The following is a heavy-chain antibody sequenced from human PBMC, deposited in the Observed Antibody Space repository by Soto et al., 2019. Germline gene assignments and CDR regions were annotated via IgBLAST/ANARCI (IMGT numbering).Heavy chain of an antibody. CDR3: AREEAAHDYGDYVFDY. CDR2: INPNSGGT. CDR1: GYTFTGYY. V-gene: IGHV1-2*02. J-gene: IGHJ4*02. D-gene: IGHD4-17*01. Sequence: ASVKVSCKASGYTFTGYYMHWVRQAPGQGLEWMGWINPNSGGTNYAQKFQGRVTMTRDTSISTAYMELSRLRSDDTAVYYCAREEAAHDYGDYVFDYWGQGTLVTVSS.